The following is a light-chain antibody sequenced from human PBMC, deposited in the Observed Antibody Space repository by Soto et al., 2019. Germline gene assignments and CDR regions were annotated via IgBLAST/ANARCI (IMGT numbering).Light chain of an antibody. CDR2: DAS. Sequence: EIVLTQSPATLSLSPGERATLSCGASQSVSNSYLAWYQQKPGLAPRLLIYDASIRATGIPDRFSGSGSGTDFTLTISRLEPEDFAVYYCQQYGSSPPLTFGGGTKVEIK. V-gene: IGKV3D-20*01. J-gene: IGKJ4*01. CDR3: QQYGSSPPLT. CDR1: QSVSNSY.